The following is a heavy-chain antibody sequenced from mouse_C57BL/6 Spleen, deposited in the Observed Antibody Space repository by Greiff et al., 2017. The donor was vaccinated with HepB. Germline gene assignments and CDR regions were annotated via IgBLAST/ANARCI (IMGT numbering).Heavy chain of an antibody. Sequence: EVKLVESGPGMVKPSQSLSLTCTVTGYSITSGYDWHWIRHFPGNKLEWMGYISYSGSTNYNPSLKSRISITHDTSKNHFFLKLNSVTTEDTATYYCARASYSNYVYYFDYWGQGTTLTVSS. D-gene: IGHD2-5*01. J-gene: IGHJ2*01. V-gene: IGHV3-1*01. CDR1: GYSITSGYD. CDR2: ISYSGST. CDR3: ARASYSNYVYYFDY.